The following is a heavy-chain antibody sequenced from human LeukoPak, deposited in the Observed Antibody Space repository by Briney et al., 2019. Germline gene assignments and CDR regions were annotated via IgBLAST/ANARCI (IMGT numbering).Heavy chain of an antibody. CDR2: ISSGGSYI. J-gene: IGHJ3*01. D-gene: IGHD4-17*01. V-gene: IGHV3-21*01. CDR1: GFTFSSYS. Sequence: GGPLRLSCSVSGFTFSSYSMNWVRQAPGKGLQWVASISSGGSYIFYAESVEGRFSVSRDNARNSVSLQMNSLRAEDTAVYYCARGLGDYDAFDVWGQGTKVTVAS. CDR3: ARGLGDYDAFDV.